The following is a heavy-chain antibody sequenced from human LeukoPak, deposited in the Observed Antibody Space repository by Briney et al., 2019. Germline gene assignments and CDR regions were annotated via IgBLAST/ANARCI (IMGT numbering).Heavy chain of an antibody. D-gene: IGHD2-15*01. V-gene: IGHV4-59*01. CDR3: ARTYCSGSTCYPNRLDY. CDR1: GGSISGYY. J-gene: IGHJ4*02. CDR2: IYYSGST. Sequence: SGTLSLTCTVSGGSISGYYWSWVRQPPGKGLEWVGYIYYSGSTNYNPSLKSRVTISVDTSKNQFSLKLSSVTAADTAVYYCARTYCSGSTCYPNRLDYWGPGTLVTVSS.